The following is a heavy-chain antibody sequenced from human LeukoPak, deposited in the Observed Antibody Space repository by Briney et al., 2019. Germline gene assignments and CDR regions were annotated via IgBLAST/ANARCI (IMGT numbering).Heavy chain of an antibody. Sequence: SETLSLTCTVSGGSLSSGSYYWSWIRQPAGKGLEWIGRIYTSGSSDYNPSLKSRVTISVDTSKNQFSLKLSSVTAADTAVYYCATRGYTYETWDFDHWGQGTLVTVSS. CDR1: GGSLSSGSYY. D-gene: IGHD5-18*01. J-gene: IGHJ4*02. CDR3: ATRGYTYETWDFDH. V-gene: IGHV4-61*02. CDR2: IYTSGSS.